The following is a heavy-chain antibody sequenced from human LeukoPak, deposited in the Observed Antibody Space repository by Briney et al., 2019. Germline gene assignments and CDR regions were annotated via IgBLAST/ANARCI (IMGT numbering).Heavy chain of an antibody. CDR1: GFTFSSYA. CDR3: AKVGSYYYDIGRFDP. CDR2: ISGSGGST. Sequence: GGSLRLSCAASGFTFSSYAMSWVRQAPGKGLEWVSAISGSGGSTYYADSVKVRFTISRDNSKNTLYLQMNSLRAEDTAVYYCAKVGSYYYDIGRFDPWGQGTLVTVSS. J-gene: IGHJ5*02. D-gene: IGHD3-22*01. V-gene: IGHV3-23*01.